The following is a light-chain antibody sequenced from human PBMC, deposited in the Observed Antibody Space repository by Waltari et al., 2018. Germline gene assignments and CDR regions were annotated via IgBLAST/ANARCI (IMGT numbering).Light chain of an antibody. Sequence: EIVMTQSPATLSGSPGERATLTCRASQSVSSNLAWYQHKPGQAPRLLIYGASTRATGIPARFSGSGSGTEFTLTISSLQSEDFAVYYCQQYNNWPSWTFGQGTKVEIK. CDR1: QSVSSN. CDR3: QQYNNWPSWT. J-gene: IGKJ1*01. CDR2: GAS. V-gene: IGKV3-15*01.